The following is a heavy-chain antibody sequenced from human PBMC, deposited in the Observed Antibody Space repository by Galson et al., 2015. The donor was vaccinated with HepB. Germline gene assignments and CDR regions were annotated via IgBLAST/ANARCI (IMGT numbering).Heavy chain of an antibody. V-gene: IGHV3-33*01. CDR3: ARLINSGSRLLWFDP. CDR2: IWYDGSNK. CDR1: GFTFSSYG. Sequence: SLRVSCAASGFTFSSYGMHWVRQAPGKGLEWVAVIWYDGSNKYYADSVKGRFTISRDNSKNTLYLQMNSLRAEDTAVYYCARLINSGSRLLWFDPWGQGTLVTVSS. D-gene: IGHD1-26*01. J-gene: IGHJ5*02.